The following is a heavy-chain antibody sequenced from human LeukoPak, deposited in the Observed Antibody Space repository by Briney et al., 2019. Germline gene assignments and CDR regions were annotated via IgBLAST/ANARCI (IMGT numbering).Heavy chain of an antibody. V-gene: IGHV5-10-1*01. Sequence: GESLKISCKGSGYSFSSYWISWVRQMPGKGLEWMGTIDPSDSYNNYSPSFQGHVTISADKSISTAYLQWSSLKASDTAMYYCARAYSRSRFDYWGQGTLVTVSS. CDR2: IDPSDSYN. D-gene: IGHD6-6*01. CDR3: ARAYSRSRFDY. CDR1: GYSFSSYW. J-gene: IGHJ4*02.